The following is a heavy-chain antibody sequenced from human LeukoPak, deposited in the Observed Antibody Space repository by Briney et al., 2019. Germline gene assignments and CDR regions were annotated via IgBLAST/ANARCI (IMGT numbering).Heavy chain of an antibody. V-gene: IGHV4-34*01. D-gene: IGHD6-13*01. J-gene: IGHJ5*02. CDR1: GGSFSGYY. Sequence: SETLSLTCAVYGGSFSGYYWSWIRQPPGKGLEWIGEINHSGSTNYNPSLKSRVTISVDTSKNQFSLKLSSVTAADTAVYYCARGWYEGSWGQGTLVTVSP. CDR2: INHSGST. CDR3: ARGWYEGS.